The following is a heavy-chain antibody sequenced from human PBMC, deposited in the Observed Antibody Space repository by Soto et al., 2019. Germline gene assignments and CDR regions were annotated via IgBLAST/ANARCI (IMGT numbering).Heavy chain of an antibody. CDR2: IYYSGST. CDR3: ARGLILWFGELSRRGGYYNYIDV. CDR1: GGSISSYY. V-gene: IGHV4-59*01. J-gene: IGHJ6*03. Sequence: PSETLSLTCTVSGGSISSYYWSWIRQPPGKGLEWIGYIYYSGSTNYNPSLKSRVTISVDTSKNQFSLKLSSVTAADTAVYFCARGLILWFGELSRRGGYYNYIDVWGKGTTVTVSS. D-gene: IGHD3-10*01.